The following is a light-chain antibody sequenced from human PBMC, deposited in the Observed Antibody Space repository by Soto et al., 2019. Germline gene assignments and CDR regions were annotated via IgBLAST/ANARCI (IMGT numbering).Light chain of an antibody. Sequence: QSALTQHASVSGSPGQSITISCAGTSSDVGGYTYVSWYQQHPGKAPKLMIYDVSNRPSGVSNRFSGSKSGNTASLTISGLQAEDEADYYCTSYTSSSTPYVFGGGTKLTVL. J-gene: IGLJ1*01. V-gene: IGLV2-14*01. CDR2: DVS. CDR1: SSDVGGYTY. CDR3: TSYTSSSTPYV.